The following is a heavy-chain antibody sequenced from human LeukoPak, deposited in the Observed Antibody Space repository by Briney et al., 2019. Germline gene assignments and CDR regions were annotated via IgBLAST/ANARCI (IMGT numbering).Heavy chain of an antibody. D-gene: IGHD1-26*01. J-gene: IGHJ5*02. CDR1: GGSISSSSYY. V-gene: IGHV4-39*01. CDR3: ASGGGSYYNWFDP. CDR2: IYYSGST. Sequence: PSETLSLTCTVSGGSISSSSYYWGWIRQPPGKGLEWIGSIYYSGSTYYNPSLKSRVTISVDTSKNQFSLKLSSVTAADTAVYYCASGGGSYYNWFDPWGQGTLVTVSS.